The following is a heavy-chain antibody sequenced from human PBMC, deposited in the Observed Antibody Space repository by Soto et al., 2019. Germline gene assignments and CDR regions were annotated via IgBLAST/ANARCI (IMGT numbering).Heavy chain of an antibody. CDR3: ARVAY. CDR1: GFTFIRVS. V-gene: IGHV3-21*01. Sequence: PWGSLRLSCEASGFTFIRVSMNWVRQVPWKGLEWVASISSASSETWYADSVKGRFIISRDNAQNSLFLQMNTLRPEDSAIYYCARVAYWGPGTQVTVSS. J-gene: IGHJ4*02. CDR2: ISSASSET.